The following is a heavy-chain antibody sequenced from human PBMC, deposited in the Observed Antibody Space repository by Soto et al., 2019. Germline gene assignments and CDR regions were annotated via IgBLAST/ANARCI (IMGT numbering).Heavy chain of an antibody. D-gene: IGHD2-15*01. CDR3: GKVLVGATGHTDSDS. V-gene: IGHV4-39*01. J-gene: IGHJ4*02. CDR1: GGSIYRSGYD. CDR2: IDYNGVT. Sequence: SETLSLTCTVSGGSIYRSGYDWGWIRQPPGRGLEWIGNIDYNGVTYSNPSLKSRVTITKDTSKNQFSLKLTSVTAADTALYYCGKVLVGATGHTDSDSWGPGTLVTVSS.